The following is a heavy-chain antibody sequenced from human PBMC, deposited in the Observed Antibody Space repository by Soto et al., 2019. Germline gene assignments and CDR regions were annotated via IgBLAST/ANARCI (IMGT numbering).Heavy chain of an antibody. CDR3: AKGGLPAPPLDP. J-gene: IGHJ5*02. CDR1: GFTFSTYS. Sequence: GGSLRLSCKASGFTFSTYSMNWVRQAPGKGLDWVASISGAGGTTYYADSVRGRFTVSRDNSKNTLYLDMHNLSAGDTAVYYCAKGGLPAPPLDPWGQGTLVTVSS. CDR2: ISGAGGTT. D-gene: IGHD2-2*01. V-gene: IGHV3-23*01.